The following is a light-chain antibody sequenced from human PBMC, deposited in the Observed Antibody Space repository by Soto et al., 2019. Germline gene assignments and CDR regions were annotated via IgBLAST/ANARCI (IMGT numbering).Light chain of an antibody. CDR3: QHRSNWPLT. CDR2: DAS. J-gene: IGKJ4*01. CDR1: QSVSSY. Sequence: EIVLTQSPATLSLSPGERATLSCRASQSVSSYLAWYQQKPGQAPRLLIYDASNRATGIPARFSGSGSRTDFTLTITGLEPEDFAVYYCQHRSNWPLTFGGGTKVEIK. V-gene: IGKV3-11*01.